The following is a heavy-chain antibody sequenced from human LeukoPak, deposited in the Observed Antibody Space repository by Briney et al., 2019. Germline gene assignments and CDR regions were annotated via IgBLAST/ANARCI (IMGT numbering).Heavy chain of an antibody. J-gene: IGHJ4*02. Sequence: GGSLRLSCAAFGFTFDDYAMHWVRQAPGKGLEWVSYISSSSSTIYYADSVEGRFTISRDNAKNSLYLQMNSLRAEDTAVYYCARDTTGLDYWGQGTLVTVSS. CDR1: GFTFDDYA. CDR3: ARDTTGLDY. D-gene: IGHD1-1*01. V-gene: IGHV3-48*01. CDR2: ISSSSSTI.